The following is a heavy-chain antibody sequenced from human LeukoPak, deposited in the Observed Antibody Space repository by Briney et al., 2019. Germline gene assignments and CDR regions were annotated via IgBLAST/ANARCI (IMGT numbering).Heavy chain of an antibody. D-gene: IGHD3-16*01. V-gene: IGHV5-51*01. CDR3: ARHKKMINHDNYFDS. CDR1: GYSFTSYW. CDR2: IYPGDSDT. Sequence: NRGESLKISCKGSGYSFTSYWIGWVRQMPGKGLEWMGIIYPGDSDTRYSPSFQGQVTISADKSISTAYLQWSSLKASDTAMYYCARHKKMINHDNYFDSWGQGTLVTVSS. J-gene: IGHJ4*02.